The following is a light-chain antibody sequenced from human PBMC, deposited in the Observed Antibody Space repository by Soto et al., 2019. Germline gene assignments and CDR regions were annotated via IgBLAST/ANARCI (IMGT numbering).Light chain of an antibody. V-gene: IGLV2-14*01. CDR1: SSDVGGYNY. CDR3: SSYTSSSFYV. J-gene: IGLJ1*01. CDR2: EVS. Sequence: ALTQPASVSGSPGQSITISCTGTSSDVGGYNYVSWYQQHPGKAPKLMIYEVSNRPSGVSNRFSGSKSGNAASLTISGLQAEDEADYYCSSYTSSSFYVFGTGTKV.